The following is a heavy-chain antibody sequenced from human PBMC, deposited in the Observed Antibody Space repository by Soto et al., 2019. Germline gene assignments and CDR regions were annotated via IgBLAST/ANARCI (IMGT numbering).Heavy chain of an antibody. V-gene: IGHV3-48*02. Sequence: EVQLVESGGGLVQPGGSLRLSCEASGFTLSSYSMNWARQAPGQGLEWVSYISSSSSTIYYADSVKGLFTISRDNAKNSLYLQMNSLRDEDTAVYYCARDNPRSSGWDVWGQGTTVTVSS. CDR2: ISSSSSTI. CDR1: GFTLSSYS. J-gene: IGHJ6*02. CDR3: ARDNPRSSGWDV.